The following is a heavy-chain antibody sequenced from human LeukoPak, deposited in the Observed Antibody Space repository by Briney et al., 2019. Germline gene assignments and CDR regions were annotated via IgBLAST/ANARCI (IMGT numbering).Heavy chain of an antibody. CDR1: GYTFTGYY. Sequence: ASVKVSCKASGYTFTGYYMHWVRRAPGQGLEWMGWINPNSGGTNYAQKFQGRVTMTRDTSISTAYMELSRLRSDDTAVYYCARDVHGSGINPLHSRNNSYYSVMDVWGQGTRSPSP. D-gene: IGHD3-10*01. V-gene: IGHV1-2*02. CDR3: ARDVHGSGINPLHSRNNSYYSVMDV. J-gene: IGHJ6*02. CDR2: INPNSGGT.